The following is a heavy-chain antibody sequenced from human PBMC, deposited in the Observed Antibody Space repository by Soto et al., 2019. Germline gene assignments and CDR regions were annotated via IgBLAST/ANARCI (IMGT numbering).Heavy chain of an antibody. V-gene: IGHV1-69*13. CDR3: ASTAAAVDYYYYGMDV. J-gene: IGHJ6*02. CDR2: IIPIFGTA. D-gene: IGHD6-13*01. CDR1: GGTFSSYA. Sequence: SVKVSCKASGGTFSSYAISWVRQAPGQGLEWMGGIIPIFGTANYAQKFQGRVTITADESTSTAYMELSSLRSEDTAVYYCASTAAAVDYYYYGMDVWGQGTTVTVSS.